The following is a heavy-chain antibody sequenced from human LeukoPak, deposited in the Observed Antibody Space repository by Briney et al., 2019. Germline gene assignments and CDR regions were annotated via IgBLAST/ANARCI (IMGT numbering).Heavy chain of an antibody. CDR2: IYSGGTT. CDR1: GFTVSSNY. Sequence: GGPLRLSCAASGFTVSSNYMSWVRQAPGRGLEWVSLIYSGGTTYYADSVKRRFTISGDNSKNTLYLQMNSLRAEDTAVYYCAREAQMTTLKGRNWFDPWGQGTLVTVSS. CDR3: AREAQMTTLKGRNWFDP. D-gene: IGHD5-24*01. J-gene: IGHJ5*02. V-gene: IGHV3-53*01.